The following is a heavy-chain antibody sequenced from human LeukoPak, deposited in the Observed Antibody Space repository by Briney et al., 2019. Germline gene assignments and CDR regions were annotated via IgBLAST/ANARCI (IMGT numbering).Heavy chain of an antibody. J-gene: IGHJ6*03. CDR1: GGSFSGYY. CDR3: AGGRGGYSYGYRYYYYYYMDV. Sequence: SETLSLTCAVDGGSFSGYYWSWIRQPPGKGLEWIGEINHGGSTNYNPSLKSRVTISVDTSKNQFSLKLSSVTAADTAVYYCAGGRGGYSYGYRYYYYYYMDVWGKGTTVTVSS. V-gene: IGHV4-34*01. D-gene: IGHD5-18*01. CDR2: INHGGST.